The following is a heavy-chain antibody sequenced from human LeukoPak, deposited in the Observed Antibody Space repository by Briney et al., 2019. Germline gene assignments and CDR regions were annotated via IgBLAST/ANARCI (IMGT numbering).Heavy chain of an antibody. CDR3: VRLTGDIVVVTAAQGADAFDI. CDR2: IYTSGST. CDR1: GGSISSGSYY. J-gene: IGHJ3*02. D-gene: IGHD2-21*02. V-gene: IGHV4-61*02. Sequence: PSQTLSLTCTVSGGSISSGSYYWSWIRQPAGKGLEWIGRIYTSGSTNYNPSLKSRVTISVETSKNQFSLKLSSVTAADTAVYYFVRLTGDIVVVTAAQGADAFDIWGQGTMVTVSS.